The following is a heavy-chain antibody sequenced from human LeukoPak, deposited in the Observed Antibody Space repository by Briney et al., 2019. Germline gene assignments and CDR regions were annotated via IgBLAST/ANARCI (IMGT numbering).Heavy chain of an antibody. CDR2: ISWNSGSI. CDR1: GFTFDDYA. J-gene: IGHJ5*02. D-gene: IGHD2-15*01. Sequence: GRSLRLSCAASGFTFDDYAMHWVRQAPGKGLEWVSGISWNSGSIGYADSVKGRFTISRDNAKNSLYLQMNSLRAEDTASYYCAKDILRGGPWGQGTLVTVSS. V-gene: IGHV3-9*01. CDR3: AKDILRGGP.